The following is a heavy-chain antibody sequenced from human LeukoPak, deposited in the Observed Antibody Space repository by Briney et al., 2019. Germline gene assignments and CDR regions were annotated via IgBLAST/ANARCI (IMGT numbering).Heavy chain of an antibody. CDR1: GFTFSSYG. CDR2: IQYDGSNK. Sequence: PGGSLSLSCTASGFTFSSYGMHWVRQAPGKRLEWVAIIQYDGSNKHYVDSVQGRFTISRDNSKNTLYLQMNSLRAEDTAVYYCAKERYSSSSLFAITPFDYWGQGTLVTVSS. V-gene: IGHV3-30*02. CDR3: AKERYSSSSLFAITPFDY. D-gene: IGHD6-13*01. J-gene: IGHJ4*02.